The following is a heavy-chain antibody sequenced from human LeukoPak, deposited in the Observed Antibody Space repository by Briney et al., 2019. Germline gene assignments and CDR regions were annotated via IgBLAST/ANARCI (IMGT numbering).Heavy chain of an antibody. Sequence: PGRSLTLSCAASGFTFDTYGMSWVRQAPGKGLEWVSSISGSGNYMYYKDSVKGRFTISRDNSKNTLLLQMNSLRAEDSAVYYCAKGGHPAVVTTRFDSWGQGTLVTVSS. CDR2: ISGSGNYM. CDR3: AKGGHPAVVTTRFDS. J-gene: IGHJ5*01. CDR1: GFTFDTYG. D-gene: IGHD2-21*02. V-gene: IGHV3-23*01.